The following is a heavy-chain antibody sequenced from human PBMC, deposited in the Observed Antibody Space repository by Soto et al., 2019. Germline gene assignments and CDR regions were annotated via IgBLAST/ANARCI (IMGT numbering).Heavy chain of an antibody. J-gene: IGHJ4*02. CDR2: ISYDGSNK. D-gene: IGHD6-19*01. CDR1: GFTFSSYG. CDR3: AKDKGSGGWKDY. Sequence: QVQLVESGGGVVQPGRSLRLSCAASGFTFSSYGMHWVRQAPGKGLEWVAVISYDGSNKYYADSVKGRFTISRDNSKNPLYLQMNSLRAEDTAVYYCAKDKGSGGWKDYWGQGTLVTVSS. V-gene: IGHV3-30*18.